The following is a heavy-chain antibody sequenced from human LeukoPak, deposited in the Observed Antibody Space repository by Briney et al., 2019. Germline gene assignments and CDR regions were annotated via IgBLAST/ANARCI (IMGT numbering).Heavy chain of an antibody. Sequence: GGSLRLSCAAYGFTFSSYEMNWVRQAPGKGLEWVSYISSSGSTIYYADSVKGRFTISRDNSKNPLYLQMNSLKGDDTAVYYCAKDSAFYYIDVWGKGTTVIISS. CDR3: AKDSAFYYIDV. V-gene: IGHV3-48*03. CDR2: ISSSGSTI. J-gene: IGHJ6*03. CDR1: GFTFSSYE. D-gene: IGHD3-10*01.